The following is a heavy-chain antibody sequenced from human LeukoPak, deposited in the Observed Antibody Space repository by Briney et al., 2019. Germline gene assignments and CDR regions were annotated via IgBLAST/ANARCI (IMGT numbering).Heavy chain of an antibody. J-gene: IGHJ5*02. CDR1: GFTFNSYA. CDR3: AKGGSPMVRGVIITSGFDP. D-gene: IGHD3-10*01. CDR2: ISGSGGST. V-gene: IGHV3-23*01. Sequence: GGSLRLSCAASGFTFNSYAMSWVRQAPGKGLEWVSAISGSGGSTYYADSVKGRFTISRDNSKNTLYLQMNSLRAEDTAVYYCAKGGSPMVRGVIITSGFDPWGQGTLVTVSS.